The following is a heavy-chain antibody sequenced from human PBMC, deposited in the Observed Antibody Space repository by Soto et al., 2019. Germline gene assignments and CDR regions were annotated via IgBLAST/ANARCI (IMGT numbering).Heavy chain of an antibody. CDR2: IIPIFGTA. V-gene: IGHV1-69*06. CDR1: GGTFSSYA. Sequence: ASVKVSCKASGGTFSSYAISWVRQAPGQGLEWMGGIIPIFGTANYAQKFQGRVTITADKSTSTAYMELSSLTSEDTAVYYCARVRGVSGGSCYDIWGQGTMVTVSS. J-gene: IGHJ3*02. CDR3: ARVRGVSGGSCYDI. D-gene: IGHD2-15*01.